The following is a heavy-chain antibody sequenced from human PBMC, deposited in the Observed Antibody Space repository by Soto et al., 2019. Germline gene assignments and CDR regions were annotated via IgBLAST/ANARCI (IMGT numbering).Heavy chain of an antibody. V-gene: IGHV5-51*01. Sequence: PGESLKISCQGSGYSFTNYWIGWVRQMPGKGLEWMGIIYPGDSDARYSPSFQGQVTMSADKSIRIAYLQWNSLKASDTAIYYCARHGGPDARRHLDFDYWGQGTLVTVSS. CDR3: ARHGGPDARRHLDFDY. CDR2: IYPGDSDA. D-gene: IGHD3-16*01. CDR1: GYSFTNYW. J-gene: IGHJ4*02.